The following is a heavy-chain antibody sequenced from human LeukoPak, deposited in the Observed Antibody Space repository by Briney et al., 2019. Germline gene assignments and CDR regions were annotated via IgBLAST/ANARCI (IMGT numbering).Heavy chain of an antibody. V-gene: IGHV4-34*01. D-gene: IGHD6-19*01. CDR3: ARHRLRYSSGWYGVRDAFDI. J-gene: IGHJ3*02. Sequence: SSETLSLTCAVYGGSFSGYYWSWIRQPPGKGLEWIGEINHSGSINYNPSLKSRGTISVDTSKIQFSLKLSSVTAADTAVYYCARHRLRYSSGWYGVRDAFDIWGQGTMVTVSS. CDR1: GGSFSGYY. CDR2: INHSGSI.